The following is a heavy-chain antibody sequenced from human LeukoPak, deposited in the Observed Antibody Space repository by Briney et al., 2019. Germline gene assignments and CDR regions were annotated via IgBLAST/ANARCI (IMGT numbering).Heavy chain of an antibody. CDR2: ISGSGTTK. V-gene: IGHV3-48*04. J-gene: IGHJ4*02. CDR3: PRGSEWDLLGSCDY. Sequence: PGGSLRLSCAASGFTFSRFTMNWVRQAPGKGLEWVSYISGSGTTKYYADSVQGRFTISRDNAKNSLYLQMNSLRVEDTGVYYYPRGSEWDLLGSCDYWGQGTLVTVSS. D-gene: IGHD1-26*01. CDR1: GFTFSRFT.